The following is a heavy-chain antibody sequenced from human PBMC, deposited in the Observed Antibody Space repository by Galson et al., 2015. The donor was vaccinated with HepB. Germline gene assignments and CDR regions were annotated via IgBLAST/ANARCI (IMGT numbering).Heavy chain of an antibody. J-gene: IGHJ3*02. D-gene: IGHD6-13*01. CDR3: AGDDRVAPIAAAGDDAFDI. V-gene: IGHV3-33*01. CDR1: GFTFSSYG. Sequence: SLRLSCAASGFTFSSYGMHWVRQAPGKGLEWVAVIWYDGSNKYCADSVKGRFTISRDNSKNTLYLQMNSQRAKATAVYYCAGDDRVAPIAAAGDDAFDIWGQGTMVTVSS. CDR2: IWYDGSNK.